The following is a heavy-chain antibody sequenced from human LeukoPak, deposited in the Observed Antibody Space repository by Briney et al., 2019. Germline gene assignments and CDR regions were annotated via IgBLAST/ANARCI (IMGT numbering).Heavy chain of an antibody. J-gene: IGHJ1*01. CDR3: ARGQLAVAGSEYFQH. CDR1: GGSISSGSYY. CDR2: IYTSGST. D-gene: IGHD6-19*01. V-gene: IGHV4-61*02. Sequence: TLSLTCTVSGGSISSGSYYWSWIRQPAGKGLEWIGRIYTSGSTNYNPSLKSRVTISVDTSKNQFSLKLSSVTAADTAVYYCARGQLAVAGSEYFQHWGQGTLVTVSS.